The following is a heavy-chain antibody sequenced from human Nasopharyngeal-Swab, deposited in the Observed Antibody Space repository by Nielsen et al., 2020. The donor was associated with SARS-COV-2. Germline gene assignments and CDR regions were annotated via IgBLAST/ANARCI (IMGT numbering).Heavy chain of an antibody. D-gene: IGHD6-13*01. V-gene: IGHV2-26*01. Sequence: RQATGKALEWLAHIFSNDEKSYSTSLKSRLTTSKDTSKSQVVLTMTNMDPVDTATYSCARTLLAAGGYYYYGMDVWGQGTTVTVSS. J-gene: IGHJ6*02. CDR2: IFSNDEK. CDR3: ARTLLAAGGYYYYGMDV.